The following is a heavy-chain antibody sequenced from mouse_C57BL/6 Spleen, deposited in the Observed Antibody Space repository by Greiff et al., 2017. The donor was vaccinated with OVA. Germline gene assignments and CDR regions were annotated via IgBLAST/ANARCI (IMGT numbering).Heavy chain of an antibody. J-gene: IGHJ1*03. V-gene: IGHV1-26*01. CDR3: ARSHYYGSSYGYFDV. Sequence: VQLKQSGPELVKPGASVKISCMASGYTFTDYYMNWVKQSHGKSLEWIGDINPNNGGTSYNQKFKGKATLTVDKSSSTAYMELLSLTSEDSAVYYCARSHYYGSSYGYFDVWGTGTTVTVSS. CDR1: GYTFTDYY. D-gene: IGHD1-1*01. CDR2: INPNNGGT.